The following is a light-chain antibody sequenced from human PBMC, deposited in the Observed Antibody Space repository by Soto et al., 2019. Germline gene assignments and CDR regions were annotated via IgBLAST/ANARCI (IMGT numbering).Light chain of an antibody. CDR3: QQYGSSPPVT. CDR1: QSVGSS. Sequence: EIVLTQSPATLSLSPGERATLSCRASQSVGSSLAWYQQKPGQAPRLLIYDASNRATGTPARFSGSGSGTDFTLTISSLEPEDFAVYYCQQYGSSPPVTFGPGTKVDIK. V-gene: IGKV3-11*01. J-gene: IGKJ3*01. CDR2: DAS.